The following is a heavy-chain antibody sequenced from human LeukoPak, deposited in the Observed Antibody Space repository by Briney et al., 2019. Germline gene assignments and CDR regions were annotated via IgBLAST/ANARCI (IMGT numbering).Heavy chain of an antibody. CDR2: IWYDGSNK. Sequence: GRSLRLSCAASGFSFSSYGMHWVRQAPGKGLEWVAGIWYDGSNKYYADSVKGRFTISSDNSKNTLYLQMNSLRAEDTAVYYCARDGTGSGIDYWGQGTLVTVSS. CDR1: GFSFSSYG. V-gene: IGHV3-33*01. D-gene: IGHD1-7*01. J-gene: IGHJ4*02. CDR3: ARDGTGSGIDY.